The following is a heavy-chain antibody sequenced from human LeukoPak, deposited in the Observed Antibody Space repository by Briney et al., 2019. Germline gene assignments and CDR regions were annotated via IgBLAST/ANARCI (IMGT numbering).Heavy chain of an antibody. CDR3: AKGSYYDSSGSFYFDY. CDR2: ISGSGDNT. Sequence: GGSLRLSCAASGFTFSSYAMSWVRQAPGKGLEWVSGISGSGDNTYYADSVKGRFTISRDNSKNSLYVQVNSQGTEDTAAYYCAKGSYYDSSGSFYFDYWGQGTLVTVSS. CDR1: GFTFSSYA. V-gene: IGHV3-23*01. J-gene: IGHJ4*02. D-gene: IGHD3-22*01.